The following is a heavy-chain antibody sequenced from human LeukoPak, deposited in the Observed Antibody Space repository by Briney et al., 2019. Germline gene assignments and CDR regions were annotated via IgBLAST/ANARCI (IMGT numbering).Heavy chain of an antibody. Sequence: GGSLRLSCAASGFTFRSYAISCVRQGPGKGREWVSGIRGSGMYTYYPDSVKGRFTISRDNYRTTVYLQMNSLRAEDTAVYYCAKITGGDRGYCTWSSCNQGGWFDPWGQGTLVTVSS. CDR1: GFTFRSYA. D-gene: IGHD2-2*01. CDR2: IRGSGMYT. V-gene: IGHV3-23*01. CDR3: AKITGGDRGYCTWSSCNQGGWFDP. J-gene: IGHJ5*02.